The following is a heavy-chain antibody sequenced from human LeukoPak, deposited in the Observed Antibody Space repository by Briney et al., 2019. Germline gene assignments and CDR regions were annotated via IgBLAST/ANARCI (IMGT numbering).Heavy chain of an antibody. CDR2: SSWNSGSI. J-gene: IGHJ4*02. V-gene: IGHV3-9*01. D-gene: IGHD5-12*01. CDR1: GFTFDDYA. CDR3: AKGRDGYNQPDY. Sequence: GGSLRLSCAASGFTFDDYAMHWVRQAPGKGLEWVSGSSWNSGSIGYADSVKGRFTISRDNAKNSLYLQMNSLRAEDTALYYCAKGRDGYNQPDYWGQGTLVTVSS.